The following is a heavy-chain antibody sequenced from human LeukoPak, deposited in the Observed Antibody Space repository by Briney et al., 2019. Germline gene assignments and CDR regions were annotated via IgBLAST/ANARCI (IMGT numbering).Heavy chain of an antibody. CDR3: ASNYGYSGNFDH. CDR2: IYTSGST. J-gene: IGHJ4*02. CDR1: GGSISSGSYY. Sequence: PSETLSLTCTVSGGSISSGSYYWSWIRQPAGKGLEWIGRIYTSGSTNYNPSLKSRVTISVDTSKNQFSLKLSSVTAADTAVYYCASNYGYSGNFDHWGQGTLVTVSS. D-gene: IGHD5-18*01. V-gene: IGHV4-61*02.